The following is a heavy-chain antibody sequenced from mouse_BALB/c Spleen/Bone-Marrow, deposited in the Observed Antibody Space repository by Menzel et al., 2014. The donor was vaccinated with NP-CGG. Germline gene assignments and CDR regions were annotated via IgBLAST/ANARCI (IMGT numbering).Heavy chain of an antibody. Sequence: EVMLVESGAELVKPGASVKLSCTASGFNIKDTYMHWVKQRPEQGLEWIGRIDPANGNTKYDPKFQGKATITADTSSNTAYLQLSSLTSEDAVVYYCAMYYYGSSLFAYWGQGTLVTVSA. V-gene: IGHV14-3*02. J-gene: IGHJ3*01. CDR1: GFNIKDTY. CDR2: IDPANGNT. CDR3: AMYYYGSSLFAY. D-gene: IGHD1-1*01.